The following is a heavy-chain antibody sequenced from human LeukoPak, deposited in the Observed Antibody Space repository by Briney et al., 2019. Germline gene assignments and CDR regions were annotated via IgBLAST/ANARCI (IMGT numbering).Heavy chain of an antibody. CDR3: ARDLLGSRYSKNAFHI. Sequence: ASERVSCKASGDMFSSYALNWVRQAPGRGLEWMGWINAFNGNTDYAQNLRGRIALTTDTSTTTAYMELRSLRSDDTAVYYCARDLLGSRYSKNAFHIWGQGTLVTVSS. CDR2: INAFNGNT. V-gene: IGHV1-18*01. J-gene: IGHJ3*02. CDR1: GDMFSSYA. D-gene: IGHD3-22*01.